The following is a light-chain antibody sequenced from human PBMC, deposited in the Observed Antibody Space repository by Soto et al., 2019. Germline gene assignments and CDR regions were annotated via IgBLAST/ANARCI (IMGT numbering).Light chain of an antibody. V-gene: IGLV2-11*01. CDR3: CSSVGISL. CDR2: DVS. Sequence: QSALTQPRSVSGSPGQSVTISCTGTSSDVGTYNYVSWYQHHPGKAPKLVIYDVSKRPSGVPHRFSGSKSGNTASLTISGLQAEDEADYYCCSSVGISLFGGGTQLTVL. J-gene: IGLJ2*01. CDR1: SSDVGTYNY.